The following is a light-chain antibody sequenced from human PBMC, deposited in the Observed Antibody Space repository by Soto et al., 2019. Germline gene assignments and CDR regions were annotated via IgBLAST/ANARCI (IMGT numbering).Light chain of an antibody. J-gene: IGKJ1*01. CDR1: QSVSSN. CDR2: GAS. CDR3: QQYNNWPPWT. V-gene: IGKV3-15*01. Sequence: EIVMTQSPATLSVSPGERATLSCRASQSVSSNLAWYQQKPGQAPRLLIYGASVRCTGIPARFSGSGFGTEFTLTISSLQSEDFAVYYCQQYNNWPPWTFGQGTKVEIK.